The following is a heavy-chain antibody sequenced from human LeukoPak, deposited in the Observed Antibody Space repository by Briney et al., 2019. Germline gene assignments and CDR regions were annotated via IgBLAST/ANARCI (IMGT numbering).Heavy chain of an antibody. D-gene: IGHD6-19*01. CDR1: GFTFSNYA. Sequence: GGSLRLSCAASGFTFSNYAMSWVPQAAGKGLEWVSSISVSGGNTYYADSVKGRFTISRDNSKNTLYLQMNGLTAEDTALYYCATKQWLVRGWFDPWGQGTLVTVSS. V-gene: IGHV3-23*01. CDR3: ATKQWLVRGWFDP. J-gene: IGHJ5*02. CDR2: ISVSGGNT.